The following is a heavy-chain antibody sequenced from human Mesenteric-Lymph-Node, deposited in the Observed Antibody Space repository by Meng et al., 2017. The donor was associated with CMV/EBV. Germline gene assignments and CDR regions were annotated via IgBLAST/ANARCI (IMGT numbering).Heavy chain of an antibody. CDR2: INPNSGGT. CDR1: GYTFTGYY. J-gene: IGHJ4*02. V-gene: IGHV1-2*02. Sequence: SGKASGYTFTGYYMHWVRQAPGKGLEWMGWINPNSGGTNYAQKFQGRVTMTRDTSISTAYMELSRPRSDDTAVYYYARAYYIVGTDYWGQGTLVTVSS. CDR3: ARAYYIVGTDY. D-gene: IGHD2-15*01.